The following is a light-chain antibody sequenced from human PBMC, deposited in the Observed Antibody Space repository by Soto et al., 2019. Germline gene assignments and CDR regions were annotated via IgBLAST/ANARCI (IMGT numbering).Light chain of an antibody. V-gene: IGLV2-14*01. CDR1: SSDIDTYNY. J-gene: IGLJ1*01. Sequence: QPVLTQPASVSGSPGQSITISCTGTSSDIDTYNYVSWYQQHPGKAPKLIIYEVTNRPSGVSNRFSGSKSGDTASLTISGLRAEDEADYYCSSYTSSTDYVFGTGTKLTVL. CDR3: SSYTSSTDYV. CDR2: EVT.